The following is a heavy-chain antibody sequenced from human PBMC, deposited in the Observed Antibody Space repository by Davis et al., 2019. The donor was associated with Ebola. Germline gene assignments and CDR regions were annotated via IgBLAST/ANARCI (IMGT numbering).Heavy chain of an antibody. CDR1: GFAVSDSY. CDR3: AKSFFGVISQIDY. Sequence: GESLKISCAASGFAVSDSYMSWVRQAPGKGLEWVSLIYTSGDTYHADSVKGRFTVSSDTSKNMVHLQMNSLRAEDTAVYYCAKSFFGVISQIDYWGQGTLVTVSS. D-gene: IGHD3-3*01. V-gene: IGHV3-53*01. CDR2: IYTSGDT. J-gene: IGHJ4*02.